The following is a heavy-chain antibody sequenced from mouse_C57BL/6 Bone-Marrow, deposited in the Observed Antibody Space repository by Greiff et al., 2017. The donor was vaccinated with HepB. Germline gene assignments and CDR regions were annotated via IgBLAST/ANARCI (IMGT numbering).Heavy chain of an antibody. CDR1: GYAFSSYW. J-gene: IGHJ1*03. CDR2: IYPGDGDT. V-gene: IGHV1-80*01. Sequence: QVQLQQSGAELVKPGASVKISCKASGYAFSSYWMNWVKQRPGKGLEWIGQIYPGDGDTNYNGKFKGKATLTADKSSSTAYMQLSSLTSEDSAVYFCATFPLTGRYWYFDVWGTGTTVTVSS. CDR3: ATFPLTGRYWYFDV. D-gene: IGHD4-1*01.